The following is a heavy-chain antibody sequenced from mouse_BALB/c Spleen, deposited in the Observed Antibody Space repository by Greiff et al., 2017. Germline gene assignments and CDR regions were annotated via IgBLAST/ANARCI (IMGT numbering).Heavy chain of an antibody. V-gene: IGHV14-3*02. CDR3: ARIAPSYWYFDV. CDR2: IDPANGNT. CDR1: GFNIKDTY. D-gene: IGHD2-10*02. J-gene: IGHJ1*01. Sequence: EVQLQQSGAELVKPGASVKLSCTASGFNIKDTYMHWVKQRPEQGLEWIGRIDPANGNTKYDPKFQGKATITADTSSNTAYLQLSSLTSEDTAVYYCARIAPSYWYFDVWGAGTTVTVSS.